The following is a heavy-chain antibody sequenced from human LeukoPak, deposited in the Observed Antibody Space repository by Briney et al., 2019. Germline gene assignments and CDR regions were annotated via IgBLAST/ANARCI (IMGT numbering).Heavy chain of an antibody. CDR2: VNHSGTP. D-gene: IGHD5-18*01. Sequence: SETLSLTCAVYGGSFSASYWSWIRQSPGKALEWMGEVNHSGTPNYNPSLKSRVTVSVDTSMNQFSLNLRSVTAADTAVYYCASRLWSSPNYNYYMDAWGQATPITVSS. CDR3: ASRLWSSPNYNYYMDA. V-gene: IGHV4-34*01. CDR1: GGSFSASY. J-gene: IGHJ6*03.